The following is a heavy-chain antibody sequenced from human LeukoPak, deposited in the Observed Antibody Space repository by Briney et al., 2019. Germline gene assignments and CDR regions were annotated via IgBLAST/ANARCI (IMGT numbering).Heavy chain of an antibody. D-gene: IGHD4-23*01. V-gene: IGHV4-59*01. CDR3: ARGGTAVIAPYAFDI. CDR2: IYYSGST. Sequence: SETLSLTCTVSGGSIRSYYWSWIRQPPGKGLEWIGYIYYSGSTNCNPSVKSRVAMSVDTSKKQFSLKLSSLTAADTAVYYCARGGTAVIAPYAFDIWGQGTMVTVSS. CDR1: GGSIRSYY. J-gene: IGHJ3*02.